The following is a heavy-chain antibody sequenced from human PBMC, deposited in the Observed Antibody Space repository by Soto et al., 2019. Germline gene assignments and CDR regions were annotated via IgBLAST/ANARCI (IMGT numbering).Heavy chain of an antibody. Sequence: QVQLQQWGAGLLKPSETLSLTCAVYGGSFSGYFWTWIRQAPGKGLEWIGKINHSVGTNYNSSLKRRVTISVDTSKNQFSLILSSVTAADTAVYYCARDRQYYHFWSGYQNEGPYGMDVWGQGTTVTVSS. V-gene: IGHV4-34*02. CDR3: ARDRQYYHFWSGYQNEGPYGMDV. D-gene: IGHD3-3*02. CDR1: GGSFSGYF. CDR2: INHSVGT. J-gene: IGHJ6*02.